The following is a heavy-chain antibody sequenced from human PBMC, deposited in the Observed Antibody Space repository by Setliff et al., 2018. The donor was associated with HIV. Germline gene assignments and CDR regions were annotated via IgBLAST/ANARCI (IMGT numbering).Heavy chain of an antibody. Sequence: SETLSLTCTVSSDSISSSYWTWIRQPPGQGLEWIGYVHHSGSTKYNASLRSRVTMSVDTSKNLFSLTLRSVTAADTAVYYCARGAIAVAGISYYYYGMDVWGQGTTVTVSS. CDR1: SDSISSSY. J-gene: IGHJ6*02. CDR3: ARGAIAVAGISYYYYGMDV. CDR2: VHHSGST. V-gene: IGHV4-59*01. D-gene: IGHD6-19*01.